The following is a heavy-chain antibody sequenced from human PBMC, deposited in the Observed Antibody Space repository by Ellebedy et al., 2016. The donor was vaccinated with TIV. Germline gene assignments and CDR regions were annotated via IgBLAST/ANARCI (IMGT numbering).Heavy chain of an antibody. V-gene: IGHV4-34*01. J-gene: IGHJ4*02. CDR2: INHSGST. CDR3: ARGIVALQPLKYFDS. Sequence: SETLSLXXAVYGGSFSGYYWSWIRQPPGKGLEWIGKINHSGSTNYTPSLKSRVTISVDTSKNQFSLKLSSMTAADTAVYYCARGIVALQPLKYFDSWGQGTLVTVSS. D-gene: IGHD5-12*01. CDR1: GGSFSGYY.